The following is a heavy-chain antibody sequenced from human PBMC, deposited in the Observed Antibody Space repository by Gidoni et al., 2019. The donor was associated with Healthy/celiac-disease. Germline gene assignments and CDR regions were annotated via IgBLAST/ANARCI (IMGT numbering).Heavy chain of an antibody. D-gene: IGHD3-9*01. CDR3: ARLTLLQGPYYGMDV. CDR1: GFTVSSYS. Sequence: EVQLVESGGGLVKPGGSLRLSCAASGFTVSSYSMNWVPQAPGKGLEWVSSISSSSSYIYYADSVKGRFTISRDNAKNSLYLQMISLRAEDTAVYYCARLTLLQGPYYGMDVWGQGTTVTVSS. J-gene: IGHJ6*02. V-gene: IGHV3-21*01. CDR2: ISSSSSYI.